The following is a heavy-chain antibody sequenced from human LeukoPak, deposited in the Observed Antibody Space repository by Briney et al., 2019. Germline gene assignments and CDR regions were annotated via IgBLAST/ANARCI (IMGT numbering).Heavy chain of an antibody. V-gene: IGHV3-30*04. CDR3: ARRWSFDY. D-gene: IGHD6-13*01. Sequence: GRSLRLSCAASGFTFDDYAMHWVRQAPGKGLEGVAVISYDESDKYYADSVKGRFTISRDNSKNTLYLQMNSLRPEDTAVYYCARRWSFDYWGQGTLVTVSS. J-gene: IGHJ4*02. CDR1: GFTFDDYA. CDR2: ISYDESDK.